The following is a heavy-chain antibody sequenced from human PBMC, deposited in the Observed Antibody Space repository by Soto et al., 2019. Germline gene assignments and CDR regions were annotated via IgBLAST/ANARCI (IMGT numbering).Heavy chain of an antibody. D-gene: IGHD3-16*01. Sequence: GGSLRLSCAASGITFSDCYMNWIRQAPGEGLEWVSYMSSSGDSINYADSVKGRFTISRDNSKNTLYLQMNSLRAEDTAVYYCAKLGYDYVWEGDDAFDIWGQGTMVTVSS. CDR2: MSSSGDSI. J-gene: IGHJ3*02. CDR3: AKLGYDYVWEGDDAFDI. V-gene: IGHV3-11*04. CDR1: GITFSDCY.